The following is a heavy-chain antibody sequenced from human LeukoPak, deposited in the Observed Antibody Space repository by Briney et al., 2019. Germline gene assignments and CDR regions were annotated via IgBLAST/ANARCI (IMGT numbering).Heavy chain of an antibody. J-gene: IGHJ4*02. Sequence: SGGSLRLSCEASGFTFSNHWMTWVRQAPGKGLEWVANMKPDGSEKYFVDSVKGRFTVSRDNAKNSLYLQMNSLRAEDTAVYYCARESWERYFDYWGQGTLVTVSS. V-gene: IGHV3-7*03. D-gene: IGHD1-1*01. CDR3: ARESWERYFDY. CDR1: GFTFSNHW. CDR2: MKPDGSEK.